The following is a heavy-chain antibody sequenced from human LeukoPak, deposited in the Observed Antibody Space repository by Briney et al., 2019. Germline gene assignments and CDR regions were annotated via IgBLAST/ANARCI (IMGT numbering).Heavy chain of an antibody. Sequence: GGSLRLSCAASGFTVSSNYMSWVRQAPGKGLEWVSVTYSGGSTYYADSVKGRFTISRDNSKNTLYLQMNSLRAEDTAVYYCARAPFKVRVHFDYWGQGTLVTVSS. V-gene: IGHV3-66*01. CDR2: TYSGGST. D-gene: IGHD3-10*01. CDR3: ARAPFKVRVHFDY. J-gene: IGHJ4*02. CDR1: GFTVSSNY.